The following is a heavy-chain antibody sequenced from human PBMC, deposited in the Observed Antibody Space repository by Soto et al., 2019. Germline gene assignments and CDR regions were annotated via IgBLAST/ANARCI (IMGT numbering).Heavy chain of an antibody. V-gene: IGHV4-59*01. CDR3: ARDYYDSSGYFIWFDP. Sequence: SETLSLTCTVSGGSISSYYWSWIRQPPGKGLEWIGYIYYSGSTTYNPSLKSRVTISVDTSKNQFSLKLSSVTAADTAVYYCARDYYDSSGYFIWFDPWGQGTLVTVSS. D-gene: IGHD3-22*01. J-gene: IGHJ5*02. CDR2: IYYSGST. CDR1: GGSISSYY.